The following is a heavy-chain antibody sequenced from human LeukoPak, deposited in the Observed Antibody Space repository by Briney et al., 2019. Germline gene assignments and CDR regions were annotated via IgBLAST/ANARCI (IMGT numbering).Heavy chain of an antibody. CDR1: GFSFSNAW. CDR2: TVGGGDGT. V-gene: IGHV3-23*01. Sequence: GGSLRLSCATSGFSFSNAWMNWVRQAPGKGLEWVAVTVGGGDGTYYADSVKGRFTISRDNSNNTLYLQMNSLRAEDTAVYYCAKLTTSWGQGTLVTVSS. D-gene: IGHD4-11*01. J-gene: IGHJ4*02. CDR3: AKLTTS.